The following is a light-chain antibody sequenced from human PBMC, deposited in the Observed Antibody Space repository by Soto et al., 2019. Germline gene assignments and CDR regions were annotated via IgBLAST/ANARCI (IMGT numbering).Light chain of an antibody. CDR3: QQYNDWPPA. CDR1: LSVSRN. V-gene: IGKV3-15*01. Sequence: EIVMTQSPATLSVSPGERATLSCRASLSVSRNLAWYQQKPCQAPRLLIYVASTRATGIPAGFSGSGSGTEITLSIGSLQSEDFAVYYCQQYNDWPPAFGQGTRLEI. CDR2: VAS. J-gene: IGKJ5*01.